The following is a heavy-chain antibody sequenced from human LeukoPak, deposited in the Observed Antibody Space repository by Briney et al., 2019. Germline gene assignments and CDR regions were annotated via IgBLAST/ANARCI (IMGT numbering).Heavy chain of an antibody. CDR2: IWYDGSNK. J-gene: IGHJ4*02. Sequence: GGSLRLSCAASGFTFSSYGMHWVRQAPGKGLEWVAVIWYDGSNKYYADSVKGRFTISRDNSKNTLYLQMNSLRAEDTAVYYCTRDLEYQHPDYWGQGTLVTVSS. CDR1: GFTFSSYG. D-gene: IGHD2-2*01. CDR3: TRDLEYQHPDY. V-gene: IGHV3-33*01.